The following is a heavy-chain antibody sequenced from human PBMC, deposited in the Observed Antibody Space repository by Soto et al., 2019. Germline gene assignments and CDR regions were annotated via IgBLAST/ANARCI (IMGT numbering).Heavy chain of an antibody. CDR3: ARVGYDFWSGYWGYYYYMDV. D-gene: IGHD3-3*01. J-gene: IGHJ6*03. Sequence: GASVKVSCKASGYTFTSYDINWVRQATGQGLEWMGWMNPNSGNTGYAQKFQGRVTMTRNTSISTAYMELSSLRSKDTAVYYCARVGYDFWSGYWGYYYYMDVWGKGTTVTVSS. CDR1: GYTFTSYD. V-gene: IGHV1-8*01. CDR2: MNPNSGNT.